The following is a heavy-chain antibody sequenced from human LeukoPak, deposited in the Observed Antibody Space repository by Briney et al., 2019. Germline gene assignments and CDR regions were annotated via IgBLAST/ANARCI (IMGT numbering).Heavy chain of an antibody. Sequence: PGGSLRLSCAGSGSTFSSWAMNWVRQAPGKGLEWVSYIGSISGAIRYADSVKGRFTISRDNAKNSLYLQMNSLRAEDTAVYYCASRKGAAFDIWGQGTMVTVSS. CDR1: GSTFSSWA. CDR3: ASRKGAAFDI. J-gene: IGHJ3*02. V-gene: IGHV3-48*04. CDR2: IGSISGAI.